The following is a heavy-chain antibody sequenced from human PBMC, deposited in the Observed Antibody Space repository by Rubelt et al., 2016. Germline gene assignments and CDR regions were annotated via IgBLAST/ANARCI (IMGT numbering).Heavy chain of an antibody. J-gene: IGHJ4*02. CDR2: LNSDWSNI. CDR1: GFTFSDYS. Sequence: EVQLLESGGGLVQPGGSLRLSCAASGFTFSDYSMNWVRQAPGKGLEWVSYLNSDWSNIRYADSVKGRFTISRDNAKNSLYLQMNSLSADDTAVYYCARDRDFSFDYWGQGILVTVSS. CDR3: ARDRDFSFDY. D-gene: IGHD3-10*01. V-gene: IGHV3-48*04.